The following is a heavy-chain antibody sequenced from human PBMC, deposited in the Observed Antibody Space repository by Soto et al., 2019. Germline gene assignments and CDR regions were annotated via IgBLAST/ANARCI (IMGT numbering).Heavy chain of an antibody. Sequence: GGSLRLSCVASGFTFSGYSMNWVRQAPGKGLEWVSSISSGSSYIYYADSVKGRFTISRDNAKNSLYLQMNSLRAEDTAVYYCARSSGGSGKLWNYYGMDVWGQGTTVTVSS. CDR2: ISSGSSYI. V-gene: IGHV3-21*06. CDR3: ARSSGGSGKLWNYYGMDV. J-gene: IGHJ6*02. D-gene: IGHD3-10*01. CDR1: GFTFSGYS.